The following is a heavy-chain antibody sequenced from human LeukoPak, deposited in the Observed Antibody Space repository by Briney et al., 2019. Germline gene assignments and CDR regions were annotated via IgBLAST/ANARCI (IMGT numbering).Heavy chain of an antibody. J-gene: IGHJ4*02. CDR1: GYTFTSYY. V-gene: IGHV1-46*01. CDR3: ARGRYDSSGYYYVLMDY. CDR2: INPSGGST. D-gene: IGHD3-22*01. Sequence: ASVKVPCKASGYTFTSYYMHWVRQAPGQGLEWMGIINPSGGSTSYAQKFQGRVTMTRDMSTSTVYMELSSLRSEDTAVYYCARGRYDSSGYYYVLMDYWGQGTLVTVSS.